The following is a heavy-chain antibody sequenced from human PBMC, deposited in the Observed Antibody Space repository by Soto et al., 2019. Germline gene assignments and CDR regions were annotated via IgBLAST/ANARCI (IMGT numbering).Heavy chain of an antibody. CDR1: GGSISSGGYY. CDR2: IYYSGST. J-gene: IGHJ5*02. V-gene: IGHV4-31*03. D-gene: IGHD2-2*01. Sequence: PSETQSLTCTVSGGSISSGGYYWSWIRQHPGKGLEWIGYIYYSGSTYYNPSLKSRVTISVDTSKNQFSLKLSSVTAADTAVYYCARESVVGVPAATPSNWFDPWGQGTLVTVS. CDR3: ARESVVGVPAATPSNWFDP.